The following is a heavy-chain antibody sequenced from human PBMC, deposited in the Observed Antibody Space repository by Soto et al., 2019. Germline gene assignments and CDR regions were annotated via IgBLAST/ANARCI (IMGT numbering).Heavy chain of an antibody. CDR2: IYSGGST. CDR1: GFTVGSNY. V-gene: IGHV3-66*01. J-gene: IGHJ4*02. Sequence: EVQLVESGGGLVQPGGSLRLSCAASGFTVGSNYMSWVRQAPGKGLEWVSVIYSGGSTYYADSVKGRFTISRDNSKNTLYLQMNSLRAEDTAVYYCARDPGRSYGPDWGQGTLVTVSS. CDR3: ARDPGRSYGPD. D-gene: IGHD1-26*01.